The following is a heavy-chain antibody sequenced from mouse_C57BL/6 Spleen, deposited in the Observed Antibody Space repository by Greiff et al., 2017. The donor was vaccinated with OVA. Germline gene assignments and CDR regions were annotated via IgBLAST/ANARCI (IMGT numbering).Heavy chain of an antibody. Sequence: QVQLQQSGPELVKPGASVKISCKASGYAFSSSWMNWVKQRPGKGLEWIGRIYPGDGDTNYNGKFKSKATLTADKSSSTAYIQLSSQTSEDSAVYYCTRKAQGAKDYWGQGTTVTVSS. J-gene: IGHJ4*01. V-gene: IGHV1-82*01. CDR1: GYAFSSSW. CDR3: TRKAQGAKDY. CDR2: IYPGDGDT. D-gene: IGHD3-1*01.